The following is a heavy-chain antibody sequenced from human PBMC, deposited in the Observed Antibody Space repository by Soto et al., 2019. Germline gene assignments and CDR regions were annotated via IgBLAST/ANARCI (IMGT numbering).Heavy chain of an antibody. D-gene: IGHD2-21*02. V-gene: IGHV3-23*01. CDR3: VKLLVVTESRDY. J-gene: IGHJ4*02. CDR2: ISGSGGSA. CDR1: GFTFWSAA. Sequence: GGSLRLSCAASGFTFWSAAMTWVRQAPGKGLEWVSSISGSGGSAYYADSVRGRFTISRDNSNNTLYLQMNSLRVEDTATYYCVKLLVVTESRDYWGRGTLVTVSS.